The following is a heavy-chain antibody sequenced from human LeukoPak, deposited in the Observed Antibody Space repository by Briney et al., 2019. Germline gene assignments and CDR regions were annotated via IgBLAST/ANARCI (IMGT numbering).Heavy chain of an antibody. D-gene: IGHD3-16*01. J-gene: IGHJ4*02. V-gene: IGHV1-46*01. CDR1: VYCSTTNH. CDR3: ARESPHTFYFDY. Sequence: ASVKVSCKASVYCSTTNHIHRVRQAPGQGLEWMGIIKDSGTTIYPQKFQGRVTMTRNTSTSTVYMEVSSLRSEDTALYYCARESPHTFYFDYWGQGTLVTVSS. CDR2: IKDSGTT.